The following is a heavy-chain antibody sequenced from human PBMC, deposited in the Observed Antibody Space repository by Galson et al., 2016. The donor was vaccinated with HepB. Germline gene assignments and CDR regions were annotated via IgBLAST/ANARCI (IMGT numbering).Heavy chain of an antibody. J-gene: IGHJ4*02. D-gene: IGHD4-11*01. V-gene: IGHV3-23*01. CDR2: ISTSGSST. CDR3: AKGTTDLGDY. CDR1: GFAFSVYG. Sequence: SLRLSCAASGFAFSVYGMTWVRQAPRKGLEWVSAISTSGSSTDYADSVKGRFTISRDNSKNTLYLQMNSLRAEDTAVYYCAKGTTDLGDYWGQGALLTVSS.